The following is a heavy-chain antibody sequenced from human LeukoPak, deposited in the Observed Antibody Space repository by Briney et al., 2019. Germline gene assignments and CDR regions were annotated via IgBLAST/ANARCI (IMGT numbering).Heavy chain of an antibody. CDR2: IHADGGRT. CDR1: GFAFADYA. J-gene: IGHJ6*02. D-gene: IGHD2/OR15-2a*01. V-gene: IGHV3-43*02. CDR3: STWAFYHGLDV. Sequence: PGGSLRLSCAASGFAFADYAMHWVRQIPGKGLECVAHIHADGGRTFYADSVKSRFTVSRDNGKNSLFLQMDSLTSDDTALYYCSTWAFYHGLDVWGQGATVIVSS.